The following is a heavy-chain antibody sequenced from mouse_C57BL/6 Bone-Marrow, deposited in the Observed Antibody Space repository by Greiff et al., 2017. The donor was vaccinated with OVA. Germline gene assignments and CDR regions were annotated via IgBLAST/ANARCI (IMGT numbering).Heavy chain of an antibody. J-gene: IGHJ1*03. Sequence: QVQLQQPGAELVKPGASVKMSCKASGYTFTSYWITWVKQRPGQGLEWIGDIYPGSGSTNYNEKFKSTATLTVDTSSSTAYMQLSSLTSEDSAVYYCAREGYYGSAYWYFDVWGTGTTVTVSS. CDR2: IYPGSGST. D-gene: IGHD1-1*01. CDR3: AREGYYGSAYWYFDV. CDR1: GYTFTSYW. V-gene: IGHV1-55*01.